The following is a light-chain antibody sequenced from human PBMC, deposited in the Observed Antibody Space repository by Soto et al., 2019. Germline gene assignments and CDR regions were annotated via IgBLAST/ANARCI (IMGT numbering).Light chain of an antibody. CDR1: QILLHSNGYNY. Sequence: DIVMTRSPLSLPVTPGEPSSISCRSSQILLHSNGYNYLDWYLQKPGQSPQLLIYLGSNRSSGVPDRFSGSGSGTDFALKISRVEAEDVGVYYCMQGTHWPITFGQGTRLEIK. J-gene: IGKJ5*01. CDR2: LGS. V-gene: IGKV2-28*01. CDR3: MQGTHWPIT.